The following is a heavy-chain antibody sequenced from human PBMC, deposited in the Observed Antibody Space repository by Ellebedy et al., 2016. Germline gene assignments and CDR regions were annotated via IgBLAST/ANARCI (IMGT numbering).Heavy chain of an antibody. CDR1: GGTFSSYA. CDR2: IIPIFGTA. Sequence: SVKVSXXASGGTFSSYAISWVRQAPGQGLEWMGGIIPIFGTANYAQKFQGRVTITADESTSTAYMELSSLRSEDTAVYYCARVELGAFDIWGQGTMVTVSS. D-gene: IGHD1-7*01. CDR3: ARVELGAFDI. V-gene: IGHV1-69*13. J-gene: IGHJ3*02.